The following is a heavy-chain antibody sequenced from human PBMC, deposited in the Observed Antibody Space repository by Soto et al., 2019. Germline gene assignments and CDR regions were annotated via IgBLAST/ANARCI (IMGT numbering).Heavy chain of an antibody. CDR3: ARAILSGGADPAS. CDR1: GFTFSDYT. J-gene: IGHJ5*02. V-gene: IGHV3-21*01. Sequence: EVQLVESGGGRVQPGGSLRLSCAASGFTFSDYTMNWVRQAPGKGLEWLSSISSGSSYIYYAESVRGRFTISRDNATNSLFLQMNSLRAGDTAVYYCARAILSGGADPASWGRGTRVTVSS. CDR2: ISSGSSYI. D-gene: IGHD3-10*01.